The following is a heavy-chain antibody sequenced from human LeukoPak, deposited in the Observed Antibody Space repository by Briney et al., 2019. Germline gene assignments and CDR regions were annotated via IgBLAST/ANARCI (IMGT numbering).Heavy chain of an antibody. Sequence: GASVKVSFKASGYTFTIYGVSWVRQAPGQGLEWMGGVNSYNGDTNYAQKLRGRVTMTTDPSTSPAYMALRSLRSDDTAVYYCARGFCSSSSCHYYYYMDVWGKGTTVTVSS. V-gene: IGHV1-18*01. CDR2: VNSYNGDT. CDR3: ARGFCSSSSCHYYYYMDV. D-gene: IGHD2-2*01. CDR1: GYTFTIYG. J-gene: IGHJ6*03.